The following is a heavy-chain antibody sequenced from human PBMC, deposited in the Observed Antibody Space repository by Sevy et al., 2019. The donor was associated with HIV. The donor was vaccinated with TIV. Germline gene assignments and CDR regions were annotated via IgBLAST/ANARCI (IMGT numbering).Heavy chain of an antibody. CDR3: ARDHCTDGACFRSGYFDY. CDR2: ISFDGRNK. Sequence: GGSLRLSCAASGFTFADHAFHWVRQTPGKGLEWVAIISFDGRNKRLAESVKGRFTISRDDSKNTVYLQMTSLRPEDTAVYYCARDHCTDGACFRSGYFDYWGQGTLVTVSS. D-gene: IGHD2-8*01. V-gene: IGHV3-30*04. CDR1: GFTFADHA. J-gene: IGHJ4*02.